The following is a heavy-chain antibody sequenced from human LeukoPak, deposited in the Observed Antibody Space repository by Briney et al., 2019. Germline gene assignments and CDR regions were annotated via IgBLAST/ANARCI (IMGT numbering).Heavy chain of an antibody. D-gene: IGHD6-13*01. CDR2: IYYSGST. Sequence: SETLSLTCIVSGGSISSSSYYWGWIRQPPGKGLEWIGSIYYSGSTYYNPSLKSRVTISVDTSKNQFSLKLSSVTAADTAVYYCARVGYSSSWYAFFDYWGRGTLVTVSS. J-gene: IGHJ4*02. CDR1: GGSISSSSYY. CDR3: ARVGYSSSWYAFFDY. V-gene: IGHV4-39*07.